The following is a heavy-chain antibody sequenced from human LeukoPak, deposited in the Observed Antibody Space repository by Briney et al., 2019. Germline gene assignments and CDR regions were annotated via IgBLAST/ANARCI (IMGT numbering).Heavy chain of an antibody. CDR1: GGTFSSYT. D-gene: IGHD3-3*01. Sequence: ASVKVSCKASGGTFSSYTISWVRQAPGQGLKWMGRIIPILGIANYAQKFQGRVTINADKSTSTAYMELSSLRSEDTAVYYCARVSLANPYYDFWSGYYSGEFDYWGQGTLVTVSS. J-gene: IGHJ4*02. V-gene: IGHV1-69*02. CDR2: IIPILGIA. CDR3: ARVSLANPYYDFWSGYYSGEFDY.